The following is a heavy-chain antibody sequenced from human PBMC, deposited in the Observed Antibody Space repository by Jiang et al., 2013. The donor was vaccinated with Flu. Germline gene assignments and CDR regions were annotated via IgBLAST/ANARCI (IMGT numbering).Heavy chain of an antibody. V-gene: IGHV1-69-2*01. J-gene: IGHJ4*02. CDR1: GYRFTDYS. Sequence: VKVSCKVSGYRFTDYSVHWIQQAPGKGLEWMGLVDPHDGKTIYAENFQGRVTMTADSSIDTAFMEVSSLRSEDTAVYYCATFRGTVRPDWGQGTLVTVSS. D-gene: IGHD3/OR15-3a*01. CDR2: VDPHDGKT. CDR3: ATFRGTVRPD.